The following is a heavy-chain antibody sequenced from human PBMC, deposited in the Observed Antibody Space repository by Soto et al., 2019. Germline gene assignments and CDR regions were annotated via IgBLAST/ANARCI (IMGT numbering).Heavy chain of an antibody. CDR1: GFTFDDYA. J-gene: IGHJ5*02. D-gene: IGHD1-20*01. V-gene: IGHV3-9*01. Sequence: TGGSLRLSCAVPGFTFDDYAMHWVRQAPGKGLEWVSGISWNSGSIGYADSVKGRFTISRDNAKNSLYLQMNSLRAEDTALYYCAKARRYNWFDPWGQGTLVTVSS. CDR2: ISWNSGSI. CDR3: AKARRYNWFDP.